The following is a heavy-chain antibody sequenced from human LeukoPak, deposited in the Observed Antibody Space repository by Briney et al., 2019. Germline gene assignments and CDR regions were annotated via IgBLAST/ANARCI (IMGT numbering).Heavy chain of an antibody. CDR3: ASSGGGSHTVTTVRYFDL. D-gene: IGHD4-17*01. CDR1: GFNFGDYA. Sequence: GGSLRLSCATFGFNFGDYAMHWVRQAPGKGLEWVSGINWNSGSIGYADSVKGRFTISRDNARNSLSLQMNSLRAEDTAVYYCASSGGGSHTVTTVRYFDLWGRGTLVTVSS. CDR2: INWNSGSI. V-gene: IGHV3-9*01. J-gene: IGHJ2*01.